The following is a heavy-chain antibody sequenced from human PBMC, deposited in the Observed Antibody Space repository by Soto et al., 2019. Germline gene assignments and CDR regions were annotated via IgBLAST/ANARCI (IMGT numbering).Heavy chain of an antibody. CDR2: MNPNSGNT. Sequence: ASVKVSCKASGYTFTSYDINWVRQATGQGREWMGWMNPNSGNTGYAQKFQGRVTMTRNTSISTAYMELSSLSSEDTAVYYCARGYRSSWYGWFDPWGQGXLVTVYS. J-gene: IGHJ5*02. D-gene: IGHD6-13*01. V-gene: IGHV1-8*01. CDR3: ARGYRSSWYGWFDP. CDR1: GYTFTSYD.